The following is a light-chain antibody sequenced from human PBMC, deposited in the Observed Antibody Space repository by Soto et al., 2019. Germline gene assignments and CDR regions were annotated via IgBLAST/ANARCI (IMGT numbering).Light chain of an antibody. J-gene: IGKJ4*01. CDR3: QQYNQWPLT. Sequence: EIVMSQSPTTLSVSPGERATLSCRASQSVSSYLAWYQQKPGQAPWLLISGATTRATGIPGRFSGSGSGTEFTLTISSLQSDDSAVYYCQQYNQWPLTFGGGTKVEI. V-gene: IGKV3-15*01. CDR2: GAT. CDR1: QSVSSY.